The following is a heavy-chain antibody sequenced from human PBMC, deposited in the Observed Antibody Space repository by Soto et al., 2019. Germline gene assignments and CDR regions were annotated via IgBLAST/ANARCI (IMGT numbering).Heavy chain of an antibody. Sequence: QITLKESGPALLQPTQTLTLTCTFSGFSFTTSGVGVGWIRQPPGKALEWLALIYWDDNKRYNPSLRSRVTITKDTSNIQVVLTMANLDPLDTATYYCAHPQGGGGHDFRWFDPWGQGTLVTVSS. V-gene: IGHV2-5*02. D-gene: IGHD5-12*01. CDR3: AHPQGGGGHDFRWFDP. J-gene: IGHJ5*02. CDR2: IYWDDNK. CDR1: GFSFTTSGVG.